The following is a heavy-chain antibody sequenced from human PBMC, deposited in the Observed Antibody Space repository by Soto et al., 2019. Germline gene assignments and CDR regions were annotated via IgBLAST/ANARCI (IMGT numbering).Heavy chain of an antibody. CDR1: GFTFSSYG. V-gene: IGHV3-30*18. CDR2: ISYDGSNK. J-gene: IGHJ4*02. CDR3: AKEVGPTYYDILTGYLRPYFYPNYFDY. D-gene: IGHD3-9*01. Sequence: GGSLRLSCAASGFTFSSYGMHWVRQAPGKGLEWVAVISYDGSNKYYADSEKGRFTISRDNSKNTLYLQMNSLRAEDTAVYYCAKEVGPTYYDILTGYLRPYFYPNYFDYWGQGTLVTVSS.